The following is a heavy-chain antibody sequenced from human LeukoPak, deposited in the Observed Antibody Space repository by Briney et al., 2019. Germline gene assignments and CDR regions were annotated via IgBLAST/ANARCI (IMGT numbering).Heavy chain of an antibody. CDR2: INPNSGGT. V-gene: IGHV1-2*02. Sequence: ASVKVSCKASGYTFTDYYMHWVRQAPGQGLEWMGWINPNSGGTNYAQKFQGRVTMTRDTSISTAYMELSRLRSDDTAVYYCARGRYNWNGGFDYWGQGTLVTVSS. CDR3: ARGRYNWNGGFDY. J-gene: IGHJ4*02. D-gene: IGHD1-1*01. CDR1: GYTFTDYY.